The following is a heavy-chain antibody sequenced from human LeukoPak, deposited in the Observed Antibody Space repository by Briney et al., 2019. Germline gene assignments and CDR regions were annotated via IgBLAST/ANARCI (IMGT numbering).Heavy chain of an antibody. CDR1: GGSIGRSGYY. D-gene: IGHD3-22*01. Sequence: PSETLSLTCTVSGGSIGRSGYYWGWIRQPPGRGLEWIGSSYYSGTTYYNPSLKSRLSISVDTSKNQFSLKLSSVTAADTAVYYCARESRVSHYYDSSGYPTDWYFDLWGRGTLVTVSS. CDR2: SYYSGTT. J-gene: IGHJ2*01. CDR3: ARESRVSHYYDSSGYPTDWYFDL. V-gene: IGHV4-39*07.